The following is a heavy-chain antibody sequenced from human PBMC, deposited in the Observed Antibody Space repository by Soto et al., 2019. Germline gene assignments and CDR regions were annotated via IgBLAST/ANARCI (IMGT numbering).Heavy chain of an antibody. CDR1: GFTFSSYG. D-gene: IGHD1-7*01. Sequence: GGSLRLSCAASGFTFSSYGMHWVRQAPGKGLEWVAVIWYDGSNKYYADSVKGRFTISRDNSKNTLYLQMNSLRAEDTAVYYCARDDWNWNNWFDPWGQGTLVTVSS. V-gene: IGHV3-33*01. CDR2: IWYDGSNK. CDR3: ARDDWNWNNWFDP. J-gene: IGHJ5*02.